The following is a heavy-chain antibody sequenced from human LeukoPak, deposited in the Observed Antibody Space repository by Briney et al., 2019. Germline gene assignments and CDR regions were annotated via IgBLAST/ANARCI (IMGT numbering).Heavy chain of an antibody. CDR2: ISYSGT. D-gene: IGHD1-26*01. Sequence: SETQSLTCTVSGGSISISNYYWGWIRQPPGRGLEWIGSISYSGTYYNPSLKSRLTISVDTSKNHFSLNLRSVTAADTAVYYCARRTSNPVGAIDYWGQGTLVTVSS. CDR1: GGSISISNYY. V-gene: IGHV4-39*01. J-gene: IGHJ4*02. CDR3: ARRTSNPVGAIDY.